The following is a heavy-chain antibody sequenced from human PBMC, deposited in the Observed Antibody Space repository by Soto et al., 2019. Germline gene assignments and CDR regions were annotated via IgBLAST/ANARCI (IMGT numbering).Heavy chain of an antibody. CDR2: IWYDGSNK. CDR3: ARDIPEGLAYCGGDCYSPPWFDP. D-gene: IGHD2-21*02. Sequence: QVQLVESGGGVVQPGRSLRLSCAASGFTFSSYGMHWVRQAPGKGLEWVAVIWYDGSNKYYADSVKGRFTISRDNSKNTRYLQMNSLRAEDTAVYYCARDIPEGLAYCGGDCYSPPWFDPWGQGTLVTVSS. J-gene: IGHJ5*02. V-gene: IGHV3-33*01. CDR1: GFTFSSYG.